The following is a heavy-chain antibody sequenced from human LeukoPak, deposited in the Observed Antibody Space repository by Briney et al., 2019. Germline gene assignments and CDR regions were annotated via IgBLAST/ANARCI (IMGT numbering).Heavy chain of an antibody. V-gene: IGHV3-23*01. CDR3: ARAHTKYCSGGSCYWDYFDY. CDR2: ISRSGGST. D-gene: IGHD2-15*01. CDR1: GSTFISYG. Sequence: PGRSLRLACAASGSTFISYGFSSVRQAPGKWLEWVSAISRSGGSTYHADSVKGRFTISRDNSKNTLYLQMNSLRAEDTAVYYCARAHTKYCSGGSCYWDYFDYWGQGTLVTVSS. J-gene: IGHJ4*02.